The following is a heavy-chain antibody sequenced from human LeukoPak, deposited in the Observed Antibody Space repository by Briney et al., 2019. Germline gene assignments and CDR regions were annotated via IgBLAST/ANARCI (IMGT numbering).Heavy chain of an antibody. V-gene: IGHV4-30-4*08. CDR1: GGSISSGDYY. CDR2: IYYSGST. D-gene: IGHD6-13*01. J-gene: IGHJ4*02. Sequence: PSQTLSLTCTVSGGSISSGDYYWSWIRQPPGKGLEWIGYIYYSGSTYYNPSLKSRVTISVDTSKNQFSLKLSSVTAADTAVYYCARFRGLIAAAGTSNYFDYWGQGTLVTVSS. CDR3: ARFRGLIAAAGTSNYFDY.